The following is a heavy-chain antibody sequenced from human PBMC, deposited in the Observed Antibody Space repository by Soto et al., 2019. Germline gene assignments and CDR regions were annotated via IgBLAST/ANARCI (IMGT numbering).Heavy chain of an antibody. CDR2: IYYSGST. J-gene: IGHJ6*02. CDR1: GGSISSSY. Sequence: PSETLSLTCTVSGGSISSSYWSWIRQPPGKGLEWIGDIYYSGSTNYNPSLKSRVTISVDTSKNQFSLKLSSVTAADTAVYYCATQTPIRVATDFFYCFGMDVWGQGTTVTVSS. V-gene: IGHV4-59*01. CDR3: ATQTPIRVATDFFYCFGMDV. D-gene: IGHD5-12*01.